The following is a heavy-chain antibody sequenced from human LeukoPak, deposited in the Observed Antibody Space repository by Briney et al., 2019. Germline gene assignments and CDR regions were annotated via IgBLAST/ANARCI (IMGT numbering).Heavy chain of an antibody. CDR3: ARGPATVVASYYYYMDV. D-gene: IGHD3-22*01. Sequence: ASVKVSCKASGYTFTGYYMHWVRQATGQGLEWMGWMDPNSGNTGYAQKFQGRVTMTRNTSISTAYMELSSLRSEDTAVYYCARGPATVVASYYYYMDVWGKGTTVTISS. CDR1: GYTFTGYY. CDR2: MDPNSGNT. J-gene: IGHJ6*03. V-gene: IGHV1-8*02.